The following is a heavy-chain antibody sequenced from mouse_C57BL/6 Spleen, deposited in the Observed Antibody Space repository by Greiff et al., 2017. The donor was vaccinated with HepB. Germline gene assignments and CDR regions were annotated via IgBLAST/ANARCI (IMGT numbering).Heavy chain of an antibody. V-gene: IGHV1-42*01. D-gene: IGHD1-1*02. CDR3: AKEDYVPFAY. J-gene: IGHJ3*01. Sequence: VQLQQSGPELVKPGASVKLSCKASGYSFTGYYMNWVKQSPEKSLEWIGEINPSTGGTTYNQKFKAKATLTVDKSSSTAYMQLKSLTSEDSAVYYCAKEDYVPFAYWGQGTLVTVSA. CDR1: GYSFTGYY. CDR2: INPSTGGT.